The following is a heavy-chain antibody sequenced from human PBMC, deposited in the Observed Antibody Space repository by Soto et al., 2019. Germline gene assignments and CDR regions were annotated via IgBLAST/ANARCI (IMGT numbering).Heavy chain of an antibody. J-gene: IGHJ3*02. Sequence: SETLSLTCTVSGGSISSSSYYWGWIRQPPGKGLEWIGSIYYSGSTYYNPSLKSRVTISVDTSKNQFSLKLSSVTAADTAVYYCASPSGGIAAAGTGGIDIWGQGTMVTVSS. D-gene: IGHD6-13*01. CDR2: IYYSGST. V-gene: IGHV4-39*01. CDR1: GGSISSSSYY. CDR3: ASPSGGIAAAGTGGIDI.